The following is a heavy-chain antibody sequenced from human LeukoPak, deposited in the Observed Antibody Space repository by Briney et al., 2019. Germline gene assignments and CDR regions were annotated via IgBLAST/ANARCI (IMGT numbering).Heavy chain of an antibody. CDR2: INPNSGGT. D-gene: IGHD6-6*01. J-gene: IGHJ3*02. Sequence: ASVKVSCKASGYTFTGYYMHWVRQAPGQGLEWMGWINPNSGGTNYAQKFQGRVTMTRDTSISTAYMELSRLRSDDTAVYYCARRKSIAALDAFDIWGQGTMVTVSS. V-gene: IGHV1-2*02. CDR3: ARRKSIAALDAFDI. CDR1: GYTFTGYY.